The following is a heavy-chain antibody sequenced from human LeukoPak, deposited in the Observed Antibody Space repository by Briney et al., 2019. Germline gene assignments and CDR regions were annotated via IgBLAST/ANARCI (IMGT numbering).Heavy chain of an antibody. V-gene: IGHV3-11*04. CDR3: TRDIRLTTDRDAFDI. CDR2: ITSISSAV. D-gene: IGHD1-14*01. CDR1: GFTFSDYY. Sequence: GGSLRLSCAASGFTFSDYYMSWIRQAPGKGLEWLAYITSISSAVYYADSVKGRFTISRDNAKNSLYLQMNSLRAEDTAVYFCTRDIRLTTDRDAFDIWGQGTMVTVSS. J-gene: IGHJ3*02.